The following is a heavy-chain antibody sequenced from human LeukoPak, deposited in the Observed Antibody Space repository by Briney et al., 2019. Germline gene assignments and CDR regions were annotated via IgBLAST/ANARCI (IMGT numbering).Heavy chain of an antibody. Sequence: SETLSLTCTVSGGSISSSSYYWGWIRQPPGKGLEWIGSIYYSGSTYYNPSLKSRVTISVDTSKNQFSLKLSSVTAADTAVYYCAARDYGDPPYYYYYMDVWGKGTTVTVSS. J-gene: IGHJ6*03. D-gene: IGHD4-17*01. CDR2: IYYSGST. CDR3: AARDYGDPPYYYYYMDV. V-gene: IGHV4-39*07. CDR1: GGSISSSSYY.